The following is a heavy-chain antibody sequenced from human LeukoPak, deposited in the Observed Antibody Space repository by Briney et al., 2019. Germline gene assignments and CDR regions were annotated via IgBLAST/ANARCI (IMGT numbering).Heavy chain of an antibody. D-gene: IGHD6-19*01. Sequence: QSGGSLRLSCAASGFNFNKYEMNWVRQAPGKGLEWISYINGRGATIENADSVRGRFTISRDNAKNSLFLQMNSPRAEDAAVYYCARDGGNGWDFDCWGQGTLVTVSS. CDR1: GFNFNKYE. V-gene: IGHV3-48*03. CDR3: ARDGGNGWDFDC. J-gene: IGHJ4*02. CDR2: INGRGATI.